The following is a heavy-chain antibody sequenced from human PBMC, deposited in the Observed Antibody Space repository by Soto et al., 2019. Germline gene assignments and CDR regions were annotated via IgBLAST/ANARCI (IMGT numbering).Heavy chain of an antibody. CDR1: GFTVNSHA. CDR3: TKSRRGILMVYGFGGLDV. D-gene: IGHD2-8*01. Sequence: GGSLRLSCAASGFTVNSHAMSWVRQAPGKGMEWVASISGSGDGTYYGDSVKGRFTISRDSSSSTLYLQMNNLRGEDTAVYFCTKSRRGILMVYGFGGLDVWGQGTKVTVSS. CDR2: ISGSGDGT. J-gene: IGHJ6*02. V-gene: IGHV3-23*01.